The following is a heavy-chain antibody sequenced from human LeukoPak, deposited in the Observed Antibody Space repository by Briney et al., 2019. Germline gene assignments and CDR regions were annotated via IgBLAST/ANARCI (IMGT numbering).Heavy chain of an antibody. CDR1: GYTFTSYD. Sequence: SVNVSCKASGYTFTSYDINWVRQAPGQGLEWMGGIIPIFGTANYAQKFQGRVTITADESTSTAYMELSSLRSEDTAVYYCASLGKWELLDAYYFDYWGQGTLVTVSS. CDR2: IIPIFGTA. V-gene: IGHV1-69*13. CDR3: ASLGKWELLDAYYFDY. D-gene: IGHD1-26*01. J-gene: IGHJ4*02.